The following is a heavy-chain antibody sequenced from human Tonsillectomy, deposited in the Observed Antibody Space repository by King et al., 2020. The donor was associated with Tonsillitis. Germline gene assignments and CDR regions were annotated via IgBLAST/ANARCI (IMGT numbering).Heavy chain of an antibody. CDR2: ISAYNGNT. Sequence: QVQLVESGPEVKKPGASVKVSCKVSGYTFINYGISWVRQAPGQGLEWMGWISAYNGNTDYAQKVQGRITVTTDPSRSTAYMELRSLRSDDTAVYYCARASYTVTVAIDDAFDIWGQGTMVTVSS. CDR3: ARASYTVTVAIDDAFDI. D-gene: IGHD2-21*02. CDR1: GYTFINYG. J-gene: IGHJ3*02. V-gene: IGHV1-18*04.